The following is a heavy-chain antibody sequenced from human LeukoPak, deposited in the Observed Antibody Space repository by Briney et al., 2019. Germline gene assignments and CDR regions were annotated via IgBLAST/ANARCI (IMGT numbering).Heavy chain of an antibody. CDR3: ARSGLVRENGMDV. CDR2: FDPEDGET. Sequence: ASVKVSCKVSGYTLTELSMHWVRQAPGKGLEWMGGFDPEDGETIYAQKFQGRVTMTRDTSTSTVYMELSSLRSEDTAVYYCARSGLVRENGMDVWGQGTTVTVSS. D-gene: IGHD3/OR15-3a*01. V-gene: IGHV1-24*01. CDR1: GYTLTELS. J-gene: IGHJ6*02.